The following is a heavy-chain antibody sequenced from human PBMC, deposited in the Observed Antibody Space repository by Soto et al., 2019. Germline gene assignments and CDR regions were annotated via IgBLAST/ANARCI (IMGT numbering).Heavy chain of an antibody. V-gene: IGHV4-30-2*01. CDR2: IYHSGST. CDR3: ARGPPDYDGWSGYLSPRYGMDV. Sequence: SETLSLTCAVSGGSISSGGYSWSWIRQPPGKGLEWIGYIYHSGSTYYNPSLKSRVTISVDRSKNQFSLKLSSVTAADTAVYYCARGPPDYDGWSGYLSPRYGMDVWGQGTTDTFSS. D-gene: IGHD3-3*01. CDR1: GGSISSGGYS. J-gene: IGHJ6*02.